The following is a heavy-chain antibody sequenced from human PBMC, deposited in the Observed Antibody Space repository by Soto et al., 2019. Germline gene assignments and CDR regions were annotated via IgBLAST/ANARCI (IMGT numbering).Heavy chain of an antibody. J-gene: IGHJ5*02. Sequence: QLQLQESGPGLVKPSETLSLTCTVSGGSISSSSYYWGWIRQPPGKGLEWIGSIYYSGSTYYNPSLKSRVTRSVDTSKNQSSLKLSSVTAADTAVYYWARHPIGYSSSWYAPWGQGTLVTVSS. CDR2: IYYSGST. CDR1: GGSISSSSYY. V-gene: IGHV4-39*01. D-gene: IGHD6-13*01. CDR3: ARHPIGYSSSWYAP.